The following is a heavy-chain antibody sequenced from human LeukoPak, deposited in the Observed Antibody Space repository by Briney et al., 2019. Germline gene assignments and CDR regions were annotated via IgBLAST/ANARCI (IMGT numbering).Heavy chain of an antibody. D-gene: IGHD6-19*01. V-gene: IGHV1-8*02. CDR2: INPNSGNT. Sequence: ASVKVSCKASGYTFTSYGISWVRQAPGQGLEWMGWINPNSGNTGYAQKFQGRVTMTRNTSISAAYMELSSLRSEDTAVYYCARRPYYSSGWYTTDYWGQGTLVTVSS. J-gene: IGHJ4*02. CDR1: GYTFTSYG. CDR3: ARRPYYSSGWYTTDY.